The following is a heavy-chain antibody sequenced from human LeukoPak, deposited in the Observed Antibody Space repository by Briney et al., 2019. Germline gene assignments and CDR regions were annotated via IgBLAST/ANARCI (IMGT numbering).Heavy chain of an antibody. CDR2: INSDGSST. CDR3: ASGYEAYYYYYGMDV. J-gene: IGHJ6*02. D-gene: IGHD5-12*01. Sequence: GGSLRLSCAASGFTFSSYWMHLVRQAPGKGLVWVSRINSDGSSTSYADSVKGRFTISRDNAKNTLYLQMNSLRAEDTAVYYCASGYEAYYYYYGMDVWGQGTTVTVSS. CDR1: GFTFSSYW. V-gene: IGHV3-74*01.